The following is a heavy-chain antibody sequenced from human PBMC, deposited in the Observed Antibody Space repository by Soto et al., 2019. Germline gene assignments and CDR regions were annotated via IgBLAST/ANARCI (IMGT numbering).Heavy chain of an antibody. CDR1: GVSISSRGYY. Sequence: SETLSLTXTVSGVSISSRGYYCSWIRQLQGKGLEWIGYISYSASNDYNPSLNRRLTISADTSNNQFSVKLSSVTAAGTAVYYCAGGNDYAKIGHWGQGAQVTVSS. J-gene: IGHJ4*02. D-gene: IGHD4-17*01. CDR3: AGGNDYAKIGH. V-gene: IGHV4-31*02. CDR2: ISYSASN.